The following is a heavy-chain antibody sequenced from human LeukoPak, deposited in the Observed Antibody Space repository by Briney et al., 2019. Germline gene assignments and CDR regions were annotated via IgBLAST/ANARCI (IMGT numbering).Heavy chain of an antibody. V-gene: IGHV4-30-4*01. D-gene: IGHD3-22*01. CDR2: IYYSGST. CDR3: ARWYYYDSSGYYYPYYFDY. Sequence: SQTLSLTCTVSGGSISSGDYYWSWIRQPPGKGLEWIGYIYYSGSTYYNPSLKSRVTISVDTSKNQFSLKLSSVTAADTAVYYCARWYYYDSSGYYYPYYFDYWGQGTLVTVSS. J-gene: IGHJ4*02. CDR1: GGSISSGDYY.